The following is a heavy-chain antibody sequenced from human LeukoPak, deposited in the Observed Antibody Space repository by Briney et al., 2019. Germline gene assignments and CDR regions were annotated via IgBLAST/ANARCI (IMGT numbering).Heavy chain of an antibody. CDR1: GFTFSDFS. CDR2: ISSDGGSP. Sequence: GGSLRLSCSASGFTFSDFSMRWVRQPPGKGLEYVSAISSDGGSPYYAYSANGRFTISRDNSKNTLYLQMSSLRVDDTAMYYCVKDWTIAVFDSWGQGTLVTVYS. D-gene: IGHD6-19*01. J-gene: IGHJ4*02. CDR3: VKDWTIAVFDS. V-gene: IGHV3-64D*09.